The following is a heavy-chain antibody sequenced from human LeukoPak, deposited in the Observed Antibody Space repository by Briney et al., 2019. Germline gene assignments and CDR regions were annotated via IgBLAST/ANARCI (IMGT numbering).Heavy chain of an antibody. CDR3: ARDLGPKGPAWFDP. CDR2: INPNSGGT. Sequence: ASVKVSCKASGYTFTGYYMHWVRQAPGQGLEWMGWINPNSGGTNYAQKFQGRVTMTRDTSISTAYMELSRLRSDDTAVYYCARDLGPKGPAWFDPWGQGTLVTVSS. CDR1: GYTFTGYY. D-gene: IGHD7-27*01. V-gene: IGHV1-2*02. J-gene: IGHJ5*02.